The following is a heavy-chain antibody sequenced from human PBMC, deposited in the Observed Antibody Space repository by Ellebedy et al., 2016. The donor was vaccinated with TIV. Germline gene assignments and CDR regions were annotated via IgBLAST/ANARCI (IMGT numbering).Heavy chain of an antibody. V-gene: IGHV3-53*01. CDR1: GFTVSSNY. CDR3: AKRGDYYDSSAYYPQFDY. CDR2: IYSGGST. D-gene: IGHD3-22*01. J-gene: IGHJ4*01. Sequence: GESLKISCAASGFTVSSNYMSWVRQAPGKGLEWVSVIYSGGSTYCADSVKGRFTISRDNSKNTLYLEINSLRAEDTAVYYCAKRGDYYDSSAYYPQFDYWGHGTLVTVSS.